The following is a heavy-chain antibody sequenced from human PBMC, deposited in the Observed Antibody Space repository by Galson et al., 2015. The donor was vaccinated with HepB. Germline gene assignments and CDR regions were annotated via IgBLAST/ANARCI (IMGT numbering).Heavy chain of an antibody. J-gene: IGHJ5*02. V-gene: IGHV3-21*06. CDR3: ARVHDWGSPWASGLDP. Sequence: SLRLSCAGSGFIFSSYSINWVRQAPGKGLEWVSSISSNGDYIHSPDFLRGSFTISRDNAKNSMYLQMNNLTVEDTAIYFCARVHDWGSPWASGLDPWGQGTLVTVSS. CDR1: GFIFSSYS. D-gene: IGHD3-16*01. CDR2: ISSNGDYI.